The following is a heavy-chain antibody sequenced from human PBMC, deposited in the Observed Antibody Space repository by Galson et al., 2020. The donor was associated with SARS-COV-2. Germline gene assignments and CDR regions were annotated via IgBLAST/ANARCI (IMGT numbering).Heavy chain of an antibody. Sequence: GGSLRLSCAASGFTFSRYSMSWVRQAPVKGLEWVSAISVSVAMTHYADSVKGRFTISRDNSQNTLFLQMNSLRAEDTAIYYCEKDQGSDYGDQLSYWGQGSLVTVSS. CDR3: EKDQGSDYGDQLSY. V-gene: IGHV3-23*01. CDR2: ISVSVAMT. J-gene: IGHJ4*02. D-gene: IGHD4-17*01. CDR1: GFTFSRYS.